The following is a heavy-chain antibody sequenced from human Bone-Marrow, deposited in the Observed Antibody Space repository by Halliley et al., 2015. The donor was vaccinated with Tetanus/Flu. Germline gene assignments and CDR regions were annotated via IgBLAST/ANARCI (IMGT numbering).Heavy chain of an antibody. J-gene: IGHJ4*02. CDR3: ARGSGSAFCGGDCYGLDY. D-gene: IGHD2-21*02. Sequence: YIYSSGIANYTPPLKSRVTMSIDTSKNQFSLKLTSMPAAHTAVYYCARGSGSAFCGGDCYGLDYWGQGILVTVSS. V-gene: IGHV4-59*12. CDR2: IYSSGIA.